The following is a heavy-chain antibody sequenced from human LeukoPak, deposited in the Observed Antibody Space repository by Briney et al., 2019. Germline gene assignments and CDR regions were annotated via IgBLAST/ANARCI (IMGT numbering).Heavy chain of an antibody. CDR2: ISSSSSYI. Sequence: PGGSLRLSCAASGFTFSSYSMNWVRQAPGKGLEWVSSISSSSSYIYYADSVKGRFTISRDNAKNSLYLQMNSLRAEDTAVYYCARDLWLITRGSYYLAYWGQEPWSPSPQ. J-gene: IGHJ4*01. D-gene: IGHD1-26*01. CDR1: GFTFSSYS. CDR3: ARDLWLITRGSYYLAY. V-gene: IGHV3-21*01.